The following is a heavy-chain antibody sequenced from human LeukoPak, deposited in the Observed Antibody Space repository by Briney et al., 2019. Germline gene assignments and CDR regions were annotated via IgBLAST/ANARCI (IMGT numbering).Heavy chain of an antibody. CDR2: IWYDGSNK. J-gene: IGHJ3*02. CDR3: ASVTRGSLDAFDI. CDR1: GFTFSSYG. V-gene: IGHV3-33*01. D-gene: IGHD1-26*01. Sequence: GGSLRLSCAASGFTFSSYGMHWVRQAPGKGLEWVAVIWYDGSNKYYADSVKGRFTISRDNSKNTLYLQMNSLRAEDTAVYYCASVTRGSLDAFDIWGQGTMVTVSS.